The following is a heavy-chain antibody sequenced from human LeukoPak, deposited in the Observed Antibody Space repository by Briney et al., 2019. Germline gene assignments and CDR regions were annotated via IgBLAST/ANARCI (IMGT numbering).Heavy chain of an antibody. CDR1: GGTFSSYA. J-gene: IGHJ5*02. CDR3: TRDSRRRYCSSITCYLGWFDP. D-gene: IGHD2-2*01. V-gene: IGHV1-69*13. CDR2: IIPNSGTA. Sequence: SVKVSCKASGGTFSSYAISWVRQAPGQGLEWMGGIIPNSGTAIYAQKFQGRVAITADESTSTAYMELSSLRSEDTAVYYCTRDSRRRYCSSITCYLGWFDPWGQGTLVTVSS.